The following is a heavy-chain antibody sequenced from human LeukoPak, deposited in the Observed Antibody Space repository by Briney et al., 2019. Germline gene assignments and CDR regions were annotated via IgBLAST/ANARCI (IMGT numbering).Heavy chain of an antibody. CDR3: ARSPPSRLDFDY. CDR1: GDSVSSNSAT. V-gene: IGHV6-1*01. Sequence: SQTLSLTCAISGDSVSSNSATWNWIRQSPSRGPEWLGRTYYRSKWYNDYAVSVKSRITINPDTSKIQFSLQLNSVTPEDTAVYYCARSPPSRLDFDYWGQGTLVTVSS. D-gene: IGHD1-1*01. CDR2: TYYRSKWYN. J-gene: IGHJ4*02.